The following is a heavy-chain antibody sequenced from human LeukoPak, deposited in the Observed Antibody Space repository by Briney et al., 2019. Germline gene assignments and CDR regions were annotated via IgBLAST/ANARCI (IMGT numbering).Heavy chain of an antibody. CDR1: GFTFSSYD. CDR2: ISGSGGST. V-gene: IGHV3-23*01. D-gene: IGHD3-10*01. Sequence: PGGSLRLSCAASGFTFSSYDMSWVRQAPGKGLEWVSAISGSGGSTYYEDSVKGRFTISRDNSKNTLYLQMNSLRAEDTAVYYCAKDSHPRINYGSGSYFVWDYWGQGTLVTVSS. CDR3: AKDSHPRINYGSGSYFVWDY. J-gene: IGHJ4*02.